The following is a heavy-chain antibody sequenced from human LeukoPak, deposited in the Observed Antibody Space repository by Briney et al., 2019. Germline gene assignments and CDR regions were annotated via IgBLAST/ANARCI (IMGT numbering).Heavy chain of an antibody. D-gene: IGHD5-12*01. V-gene: IGHV3-30*18. CDR3: AKDARSTLVARGYGMDV. CDR1: EFTFTNYG. J-gene: IGHJ6*02. CDR2: ISYDGNNK. Sequence: GGSLRLSCAASEFTFTNYGMHWVRQAPGKGLEWVAVISYDGNNKYFGDSVKGRFTISRDNSKNTVYLQMNSLRTDDTAVYYCAKDARSTLVARGYGMDVWGQGTAVTVSS.